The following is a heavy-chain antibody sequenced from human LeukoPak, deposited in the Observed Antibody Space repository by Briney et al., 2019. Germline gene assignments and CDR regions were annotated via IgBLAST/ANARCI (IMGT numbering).Heavy chain of an antibody. Sequence: DSVKVSCKVSGYTLTELSMHWVRQAPGKGLEWMGGFDPEDGETIYAQKFQGRVTMTEDTSTDTAYMELSSLRSEDTAVYYCATKGYYYDSSGYYYLDYWGQGTLVTVSS. CDR2: FDPEDGET. CDR1: GYTLTELS. V-gene: IGHV1-24*01. J-gene: IGHJ4*02. CDR3: ATKGYYYDSSGYYYLDY. D-gene: IGHD3-22*01.